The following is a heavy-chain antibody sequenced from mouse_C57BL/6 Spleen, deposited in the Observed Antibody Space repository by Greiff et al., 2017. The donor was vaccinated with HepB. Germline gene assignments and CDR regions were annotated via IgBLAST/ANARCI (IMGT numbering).Heavy chain of an antibody. CDR3: ARDEEVYGSSYRWYFDV. D-gene: IGHD1-1*01. CDR2: ISYDGSN. CDR1: GYSITSGYY. V-gene: IGHV3-6*01. J-gene: IGHJ1*03. Sequence: EVKLMESGPGLVKPSQSLSLTCSVTGYSITSGYYWNWIRQFPGNKLEWMGYISYDGSNNYNPSLKNRISITRDTSKNQFFLKLNSVTTEDTATYYCARDEEVYGSSYRWYFDVWGTGTTVTVSS.